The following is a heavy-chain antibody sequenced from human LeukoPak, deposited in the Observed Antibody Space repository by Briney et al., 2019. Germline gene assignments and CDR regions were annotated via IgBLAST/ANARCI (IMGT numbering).Heavy chain of an antibody. J-gene: IGHJ4*02. D-gene: IGHD3-16*01. CDR1: GGSISSGGYY. CDR2: IYYSGST. V-gene: IGHV4-31*03. Sequence: ASETLSLTCTVSGGSISSGGYYWNWIRQHPGKGLEWIGYIYYSGSTYYNPSLKSRVTISVDTSKNQFSLRPSSVTAADTAVYYCARERGGVIDYWGQGTLVTVSS. CDR3: ARERGGVIDY.